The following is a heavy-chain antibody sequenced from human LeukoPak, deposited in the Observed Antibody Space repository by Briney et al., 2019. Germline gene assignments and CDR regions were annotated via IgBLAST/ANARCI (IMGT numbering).Heavy chain of an antibody. CDR1: GFTFSSYA. CDR2: VSGSGGST. Sequence: GGSLRLSCAASGFTFSSYAMSWVRQAPGKGLEWVSAVSGSGGSTYYADSVKGRFTISRDNSKNTLYLQMNSLRAEDTAVYYCAKDPYGSGHNWFDPWGQGTLVTVSS. V-gene: IGHV3-23*01. J-gene: IGHJ5*02. CDR3: AKDPYGSGHNWFDP. D-gene: IGHD3-10*01.